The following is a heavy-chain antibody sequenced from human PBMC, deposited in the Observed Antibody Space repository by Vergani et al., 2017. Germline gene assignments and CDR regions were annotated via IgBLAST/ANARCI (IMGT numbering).Heavy chain of an antibody. J-gene: IGHJ6*04. V-gene: IGHV3-15*01. CDR2: IKSKTDGGTT. CDR1: GFTFSNAW. Sequence: EVQLVESGGGLVKPGGSLRLSCAASGFTFSNAWMSWVRQAPGKGLEWVGRIKSKTDGGTTDYAAPVKGRFTISRDDSKNTLYLQMNSLKTEDTAVYYCTKMYYDFWSGYSMDVWGKGTTVTVSS. CDR3: TKMYYDFWSGYSMDV. D-gene: IGHD3-3*01.